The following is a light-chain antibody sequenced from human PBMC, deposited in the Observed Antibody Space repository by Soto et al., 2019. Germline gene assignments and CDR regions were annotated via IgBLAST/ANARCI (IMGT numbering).Light chain of an antibody. CDR3: QQRGDWPPT. V-gene: IGKV3-11*01. J-gene: IGKJ4*01. CDR2: NTS. Sequence: EIVLTQSPATLSLSPGERATLSCRASQSLSRHLAWYQQIPGQAPRLLIYNTSNRATGIPARFSGSGSGTDFTLTISSLEPEDFAFYYCQQRGDWPPTFGGGTKVEIK. CDR1: QSLSRH.